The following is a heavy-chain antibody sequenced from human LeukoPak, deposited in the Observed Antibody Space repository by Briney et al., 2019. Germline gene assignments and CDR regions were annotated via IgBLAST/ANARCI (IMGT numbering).Heavy chain of an antibody. J-gene: IGHJ4*02. D-gene: IGHD2-2*02. V-gene: IGHV1-69*05. Sequence: ASVKVSCKASGGTFSSYAISWARQAPGQGLEWMGGIIPIFGTANYAQKFQGRVTITTDESTSTAYMELSSLRSEDTAVYYCALDIVVVPAAIPFDYWGQGILVTASS. CDR2: IIPIFGTA. CDR3: ALDIVVVPAAIPFDY. CDR1: GGTFSSYA.